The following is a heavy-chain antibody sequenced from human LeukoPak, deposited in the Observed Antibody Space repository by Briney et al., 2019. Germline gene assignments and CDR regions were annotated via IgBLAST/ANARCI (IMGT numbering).Heavy chain of an antibody. V-gene: IGHV4-61*02. Sequence: SQTLSLTCTVSGGSISSGSYYWSWIRQPAGKGLEWIGRIYTSGSTNYNPSLKSRATISVDTSKNQFSLKLSSVTAADTAVYYYARDLTMVRGVMWLWGQGTLVTVSS. D-gene: IGHD3-10*01. CDR2: IYTSGST. CDR1: GGSISSGSYY. J-gene: IGHJ4*02. CDR3: ARDLTMVRGVMWL.